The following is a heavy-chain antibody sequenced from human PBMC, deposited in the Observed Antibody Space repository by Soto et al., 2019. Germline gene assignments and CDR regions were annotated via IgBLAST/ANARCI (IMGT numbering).Heavy chain of an antibody. CDR2: FYTSGNA. J-gene: IGHJ6*02. Sequence: PSETLSLTCTASGGSISSYHWSWIRQSAEKGLEWIGRFYTSGNAIYNPSLKSRLSMSADTSKNQLSLTLTSVTAADTGVYYCARAGNEYGVDVSGQATTVTLSS. V-gene: IGHV4-4*07. CDR1: GGSISSYH. CDR3: ARAGNEYGVDV. D-gene: IGHD3-10*01.